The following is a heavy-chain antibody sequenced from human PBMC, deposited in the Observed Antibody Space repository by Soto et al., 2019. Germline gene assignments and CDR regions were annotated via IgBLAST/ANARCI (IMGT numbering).Heavy chain of an antibody. CDR3: ARVDFWSGYYPEYYYYGMDV. CDR2: INSDGSST. Sequence: GGSLRLSCAASGFTFSSYWMHWVRQAPGKGLVWVSRINSDGSSTSYADSVKGRFTISRDNAKNTLYLQMNSLRAEDTAVYYCARVDFWSGYYPEYYYYGMDVWGQGTTVTVS. J-gene: IGHJ6*02. CDR1: GFTFSSYW. V-gene: IGHV3-74*01. D-gene: IGHD3-3*01.